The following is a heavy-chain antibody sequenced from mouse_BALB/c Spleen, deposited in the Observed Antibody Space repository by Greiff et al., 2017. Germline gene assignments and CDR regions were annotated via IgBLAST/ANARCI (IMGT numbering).Heavy chain of an antibody. Sequence: DVKLVESGGGLVQPGGSLKLSCAASGFTFSSYGMSWVRQTPDKRLELVATINSNGGSTYYPDSVKGRFTISRDNAKNTLYLQMSSLKSEDTAMYYCARDPPYYGSPWGQGTLVTVSA. CDR3: ARDPPYYGSP. CDR1: GFTFSSYG. J-gene: IGHJ3*01. V-gene: IGHV5-6-3*01. D-gene: IGHD1-1*01. CDR2: INSNGGST.